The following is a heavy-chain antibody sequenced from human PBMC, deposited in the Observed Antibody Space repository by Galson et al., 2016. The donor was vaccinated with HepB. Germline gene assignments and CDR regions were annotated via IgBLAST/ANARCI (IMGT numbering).Heavy chain of an antibody. Sequence: SLRLSCAASAFTFSTYGMHWVRQAPGKGLEWVAVISYDGSKKYYADPVKGRFTISRDNSKNTLYLQMNSLRTENTGVYYCAKDPYYYGSGSYYFDYWGQGTLVTVSS. CDR1: AFTFSTYG. CDR3: AKDPYYYGSGSYYFDY. J-gene: IGHJ4*02. V-gene: IGHV3-30*18. CDR2: ISYDGSKK. D-gene: IGHD3-10*01.